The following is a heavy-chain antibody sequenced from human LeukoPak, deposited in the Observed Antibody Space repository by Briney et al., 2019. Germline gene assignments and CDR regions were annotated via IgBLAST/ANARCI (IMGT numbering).Heavy chain of an antibody. Sequence: GASVKVSCKASGGTFSSYAISWVRQAPGQGLEWMGRIIPILGIANYAQKFQGRVTITADKSTSTAYMELRSLRSDDTAVYYCARRTADCSSTSCYYLIDYWGQGTLVTVSS. V-gene: IGHV1-69*04. D-gene: IGHD2-2*01. J-gene: IGHJ4*02. CDR3: ARRTADCSSTSCYYLIDY. CDR1: GGTFSSYA. CDR2: IIPILGIA.